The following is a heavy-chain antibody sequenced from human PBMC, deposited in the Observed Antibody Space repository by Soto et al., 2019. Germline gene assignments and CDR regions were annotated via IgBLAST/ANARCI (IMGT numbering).Heavy chain of an antibody. V-gene: IGHV3-23*01. D-gene: IGHD2-21*02. Sequence: EVQLLESGGGLVQPGGSLRLSCAASGFTFSSYAMSWVRQAPGKGLEWVSTLSTSGGSTHYADSVKGRFTISRDNSKNTLYLHMNSLRAEDTAIHYCAKFYGGNSAHTYTIDPWGQGTLVTVSS. CDR1: GFTFSSYA. CDR3: AKFYGGNSAHTYTIDP. J-gene: IGHJ5*02. CDR2: LSTSGGST.